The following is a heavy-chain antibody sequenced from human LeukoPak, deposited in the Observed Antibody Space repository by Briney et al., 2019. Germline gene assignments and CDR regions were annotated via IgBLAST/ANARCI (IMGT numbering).Heavy chain of an antibody. D-gene: IGHD1-1*01. CDR3: ARESGNWNTDGYYYYMGV. V-gene: IGHV4-59*01. J-gene: IGHJ6*03. Sequence: SETLSLPCTVSGGSISTYYWAWIRQPPGKGLEWMGYISYGGSANYNPSFKSRVTISVDTSKIHFSLKMRSVTAADTAVYHCARESGNWNTDGYYYYMGVWGKGTTVTISS. CDR2: ISYGGSA. CDR1: GGSISTYY.